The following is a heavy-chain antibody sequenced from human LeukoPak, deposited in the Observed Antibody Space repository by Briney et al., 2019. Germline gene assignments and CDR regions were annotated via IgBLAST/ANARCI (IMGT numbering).Heavy chain of an antibody. CDR1: GFTFSTYW. CDR2: ISSDASIT. J-gene: IGHJ4*02. V-gene: IGHV3-74*01. CDR3: ASWGVSRLLGYCSSTSCPDY. Sequence: PGGSLRLSCAASGFTFSTYWMHWVRQDPGKGLVWVSRISSDASITSYADPVKGRFTISRDNAKNSLYLQMNSLRAEDTAVYYCASWGVSRLLGYCSSTSCPDYWGQGTLVTVSS. D-gene: IGHD2-2*01.